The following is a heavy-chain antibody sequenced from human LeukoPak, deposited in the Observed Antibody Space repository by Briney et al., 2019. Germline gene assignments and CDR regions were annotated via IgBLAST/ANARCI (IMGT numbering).Heavy chain of an antibody. CDR3: AKGATEGYYYYYGLDA. CDR2: INPKSGAT. CDR1: GYTFTGYY. V-gene: IGHV1-2*02. Sequence: ASVKVSCKASGYTFTGYYMHWVRPAPGQGLEWMGWINPKSGATTYAQKFQDRVTLTRDTSINTAYMDLSGLTSDDTAVFYCAKGATEGYYYYYGLDASGQGTTVTVSS. J-gene: IGHJ6*02.